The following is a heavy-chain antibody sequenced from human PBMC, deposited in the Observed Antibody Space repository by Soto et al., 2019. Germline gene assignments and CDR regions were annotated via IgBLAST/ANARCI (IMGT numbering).Heavy chain of an antibody. CDR3: ARDGDGYPA. J-gene: IGHJ4*02. Sequence: EVQLVESGGGLVQPGGSLTLSCAASGFTFSRNWMSWVRQAPGKGLEWVANIKQDGSEKYYADAVKGRFTLSRDNVENYVYLKVNGLRAGDRAVYFCARDGDGYPAGGKGTLV. D-gene: IGHD5-18*01. V-gene: IGHV3-7*01. CDR1: GFTFSRNW. CDR2: IKQDGSEK.